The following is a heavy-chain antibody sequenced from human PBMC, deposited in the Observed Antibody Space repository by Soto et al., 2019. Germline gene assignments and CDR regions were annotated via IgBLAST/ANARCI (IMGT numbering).Heavy chain of an antibody. D-gene: IGHD1-1*01. CDR3: AAGGSLHSFDS. CDR1: GGSISSSSYY. V-gene: IGHV4-39*01. J-gene: IGHJ4*02. Sequence: QLQLQESGPGLVKPSETLSLTCTVSGGSISSSSYYWGWIRQPPGKGLEGIGSIYYSGSTYYNPSLKSRVPISVDTSKNQFSLKLSSVTAADTAVYYCAAGGSLHSFDSWGQGTLVTVSS. CDR2: IYYSGST.